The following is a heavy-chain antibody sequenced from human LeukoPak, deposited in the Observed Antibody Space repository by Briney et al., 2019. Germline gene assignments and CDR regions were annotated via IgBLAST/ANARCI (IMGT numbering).Heavy chain of an antibody. V-gene: IGHV4-59*01. J-gene: IGHJ5*02. CDR3: AREFYAGWFDP. Sequence: SETLSLTCTVSGGSISSYYWSWIRQPPGKGLEWIGYIYYSGSTNYNPSLKGRVTISVDTSKNQFSLKLSSVTAADTAVYYCAREFYAGWFDPWGQGTLVTVSS. CDR2: IYYSGST. D-gene: IGHD2/OR15-2a*01. CDR1: GGSISSYY.